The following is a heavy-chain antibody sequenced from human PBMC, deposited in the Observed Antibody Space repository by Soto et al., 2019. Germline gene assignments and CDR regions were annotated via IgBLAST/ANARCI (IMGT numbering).Heavy chain of an antibody. J-gene: IGHJ4*02. CDR3: ATREAAREFDY. D-gene: IGHD6-6*01. V-gene: IGHV4-34*01. Sequence: PSETLSLTCAVYGGSFSGYYWSWIRQLPGKGLEWIGEINHSGSTNYNPSLKSRVTISVDTSKNHFSLKMSSVTAADTAVYYCATREAAREFDYWDQGTLVTVSS. CDR2: INHSGST. CDR1: GGSFSGYY.